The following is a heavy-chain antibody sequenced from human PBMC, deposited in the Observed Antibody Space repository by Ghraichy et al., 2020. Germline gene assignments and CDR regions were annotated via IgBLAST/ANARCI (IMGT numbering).Heavy chain of an antibody. J-gene: IGHJ4*02. CDR1: GFTFSSYW. Sequence: LSLTCAASGFTFSSYWMSWVRQAPGKGLEWVANINQDGSEKYYVDSVKGRFTISRDNAKNSLYLQMNSLRAEDTAVYYCARYGHGSGRPNDYWGQGTLVTVSS. CDR2: INQDGSEK. D-gene: IGHD3-10*01. CDR3: ARYGHGSGRPNDY. V-gene: IGHV3-7*03.